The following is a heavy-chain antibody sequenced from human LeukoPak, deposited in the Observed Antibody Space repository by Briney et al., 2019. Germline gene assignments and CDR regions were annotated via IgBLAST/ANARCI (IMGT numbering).Heavy chain of an antibody. D-gene: IGHD3-22*01. Sequence: XGSLRLSCAASGFTFSSYWMSWVRQAPGKGLEWVANIKQDGSEKYYVDSVKGRFTISRDNAKNSLYLQMNSLRAEDTAVYYCARAVLGYFNWFDPWGQGTLVTVSS. CDR2: IKQDGSEK. CDR3: ARAVLGYFNWFDP. J-gene: IGHJ5*02. CDR1: GFTFSSYW. V-gene: IGHV3-7*01.